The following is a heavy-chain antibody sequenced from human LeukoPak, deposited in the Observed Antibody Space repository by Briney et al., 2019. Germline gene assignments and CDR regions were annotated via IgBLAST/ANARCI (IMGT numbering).Heavy chain of an antibody. V-gene: IGHV1-69*01. D-gene: IGHD4-17*01. Sequence: SVKVSCKAYGGTCNTYAFSWVRQAPGQGLEWMGGIIPLFGTPNYAQKFQARLTITASESTTTFAMELRGLTSDHTAVYFCARAPLLTTVSSDYYYYFMDLWGTGTMVTVSS. CDR3: ARAPLLTTVSSDYYYYFMDL. CDR1: GGTCNTYA. J-gene: IGHJ6*03. CDR2: IIPLFGTP.